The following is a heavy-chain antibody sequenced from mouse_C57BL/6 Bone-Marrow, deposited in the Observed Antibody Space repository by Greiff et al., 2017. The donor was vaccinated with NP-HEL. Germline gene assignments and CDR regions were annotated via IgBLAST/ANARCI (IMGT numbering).Heavy chain of an antibody. J-gene: IGHJ2*01. CDR2: IHPNSGST. V-gene: IGHV1-64*01. Sequence: QVQLQQPGAELVKPGASVKLSCKASGYTFTSYWMPWVKQRPGQGLEWIGMIHPNSGSTNYNEKFKSKATLTVDKSSSTAYMQLSSLTSEDSAVYYCARCGTTVVFDYWGQGTTLTVAS. D-gene: IGHD1-1*01. CDR3: ARCGTTVVFDY. CDR1: GYTFTSYW.